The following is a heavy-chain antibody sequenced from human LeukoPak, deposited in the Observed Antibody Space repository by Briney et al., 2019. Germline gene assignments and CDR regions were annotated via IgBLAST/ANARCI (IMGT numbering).Heavy chain of an antibody. CDR2: ISSSSSYI. Sequence: PGGSLRLSCAASGFTFSSYSMNWVRQAPGKGLEWVSSISSSSSYIYYADSVKGRFTISRDNAKNSLYLQMNSLRAEDTAVYYCARDSTSAQWAAGTLIDYYYYYYMDVWGKGTTVTISS. J-gene: IGHJ6*03. V-gene: IGHV3-21*01. D-gene: IGHD6-13*01. CDR1: GFTFSSYS. CDR3: ARDSTSAQWAAGTLIDYYYYYYMDV.